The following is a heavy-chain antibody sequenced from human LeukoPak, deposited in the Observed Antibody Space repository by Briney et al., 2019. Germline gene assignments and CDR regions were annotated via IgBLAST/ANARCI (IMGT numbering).Heavy chain of an antibody. CDR2: ISAYNGNT. V-gene: IGHV1-18*01. J-gene: IGHJ3*02. D-gene: IGHD3-3*01. CDR1: GYTFTSYG. CDR3: ASSVTYYDFWSGYPDAFDI. Sequence: ASVKVSCKASGYTFTSYGISWVRQAPGQGLEWMGWISAYNGNTNYAQKFQGRVTITRDTSASTAYMELSSLRSEDTAVYYCASSVTYYDFWSGYPDAFDIWGQGTMVTVSS.